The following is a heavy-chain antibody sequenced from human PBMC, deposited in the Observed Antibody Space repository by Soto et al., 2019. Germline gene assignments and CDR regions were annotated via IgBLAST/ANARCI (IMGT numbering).Heavy chain of an antibody. Sequence: SETLSLTCAVYGGSFSGYYWSWIRQPPGKGLEWIGEINHSGSTNYNPSLKSRVTISVDTSKNQFSLKLSSVTAADTAVYYCARVEVVIMGRHYYYYGMDVWGQGTTVTVSS. CDR3: ARVEVVIMGRHYYYYGMDV. CDR1: GGSFSGYY. V-gene: IGHV4-34*01. J-gene: IGHJ6*02. CDR2: INHSGST. D-gene: IGHD3-3*01.